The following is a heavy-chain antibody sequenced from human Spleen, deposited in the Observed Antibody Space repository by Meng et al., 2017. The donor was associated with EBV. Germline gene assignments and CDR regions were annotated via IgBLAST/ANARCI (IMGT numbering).Heavy chain of an antibody. V-gene: IGHV1-2*06. CDR1: GYSFTVFC. Sequence: VQSVAWAKEHGASVKVSGNSLGYSFTVFCMQWVRQVHGHGRDWMGRLNPNSRGTNYAQNLQCRVTLTSASSIRTAYMALSRLTSDDTAVDYCASAYIYVFDYWGQGTLVTVSS. CDR3: ASAYIYVFDY. CDR2: LNPNSRGT. J-gene: IGHJ4*02. D-gene: IGHD5-18*01.